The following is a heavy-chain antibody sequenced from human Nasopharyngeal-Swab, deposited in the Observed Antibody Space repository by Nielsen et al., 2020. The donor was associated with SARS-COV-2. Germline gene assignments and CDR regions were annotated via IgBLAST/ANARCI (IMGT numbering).Heavy chain of an antibody. V-gene: IGHV3-21*01. CDR2: ISSSGDYI. Sequence: GGSLRLSCAASGFTFSSYAMNWVRQAPGQGLEWVSAISSSGDYIYHAASVKGRFTISRDNAKNSLYLQMNSLRAEDTAVYYCTRDTPAMFAYWGQGTLVTVSS. J-gene: IGHJ4*02. CDR3: TRDTPAMFAY. CDR1: GFTFSSYA.